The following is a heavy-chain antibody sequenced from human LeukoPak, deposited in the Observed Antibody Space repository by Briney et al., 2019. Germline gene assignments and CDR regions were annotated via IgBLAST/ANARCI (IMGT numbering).Heavy chain of an antibody. V-gene: IGHV4-59*11. J-gene: IGHJ4*02. CDR1: GGSISSHY. CDR3: ARDMGYSSGWYGIDY. CDR2: IYYSGST. D-gene: IGHD6-19*01. Sequence: PSETPSLTCTVSGGSISSHYWSWIRQPPGKGLEWIGYIYYSGSTNYNPSLKSRVTISVDTSKNQFSLKLSSVTAADTAVYYCARDMGYSSGWYGIDYWGQGTLVTVSS.